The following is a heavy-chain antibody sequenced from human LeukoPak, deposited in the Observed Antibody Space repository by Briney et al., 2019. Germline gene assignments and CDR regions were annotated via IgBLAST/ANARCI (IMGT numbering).Heavy chain of an antibody. D-gene: IGHD2-2*01. V-gene: IGHV3-7*03. Sequence: GGPLRLSCAASGFTFSSYWMSWVRQAPGKGLEWVANIKQGGSEKYYVDSVKGRFTISRDNAKNSLYLQMNSLRAEDTAVYYCARDRLGDSVVPAAMPWYYYGMDVWGKGTTVTVSS. J-gene: IGHJ6*04. CDR3: ARDRLGDSVVPAAMPWYYYGMDV. CDR1: GFTFSSYW. CDR2: IKQGGSEK.